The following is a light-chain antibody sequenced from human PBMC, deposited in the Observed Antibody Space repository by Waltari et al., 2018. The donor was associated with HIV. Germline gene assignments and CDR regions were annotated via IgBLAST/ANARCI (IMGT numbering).Light chain of an antibody. CDR2: KDT. Sequence: SFELTQPSSVSVSPGQTARITCSGDVLTKKYARWFQQKPGQAPLLGIYKDTERPSVIPERFSGSSSGTTVTLTISGAQVDDEADYYCYSAADNIEVFGGGTKLTVL. CDR3: YSAADNIEV. J-gene: IGLJ3*02. CDR1: VLTKKY. V-gene: IGLV3-27*01.